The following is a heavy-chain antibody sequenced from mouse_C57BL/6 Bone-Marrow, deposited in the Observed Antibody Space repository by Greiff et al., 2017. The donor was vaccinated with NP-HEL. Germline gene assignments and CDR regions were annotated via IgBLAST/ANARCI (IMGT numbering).Heavy chain of an antibody. J-gene: IGHJ2*01. CDR3: TFTTVVA. V-gene: IGHV14-4*01. CDR1: GFNIKDDY. D-gene: IGHD1-1*01. CDR2: IDPENGDT. Sequence: EVKLQQSGAELVRPGASVKLSCTASGFNIKDDYMHWVKQRPEQGLEWIGWIDPENGDTEYASKFQGKATITADTSSNTAYLQLSGLTSEDTAVYYCTFTTVVAWGQGTTLTVSS.